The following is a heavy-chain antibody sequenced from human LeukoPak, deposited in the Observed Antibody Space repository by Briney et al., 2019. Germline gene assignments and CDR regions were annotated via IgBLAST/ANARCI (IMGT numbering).Heavy chain of an antibody. V-gene: IGHV3-23*01. CDR2: ISGSGDST. CDR1: GFTFSSYA. CDR3: AKGPTHDYYDSSGYSALRFDY. J-gene: IGHJ4*02. Sequence: GGSLRLSCVASGFTFSSYAMNWVRQAPGKGLEWVSGISGSGDSTYYADSVKGRFTISRDNSKNTLDLQMNSLRAEGTAVYYYAKGPTHDYYDSSGYSALRFDYWGQGTLVTVSS. D-gene: IGHD3-22*01.